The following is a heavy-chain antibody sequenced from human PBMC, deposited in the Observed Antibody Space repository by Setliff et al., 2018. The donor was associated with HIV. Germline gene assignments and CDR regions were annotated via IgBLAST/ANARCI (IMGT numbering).Heavy chain of an antibody. Sequence: PSETLSLTCTVSGGFISSYYWSWIRQPPGKGLEWIRYIHYSGSTSYNPSLKSRVTISVDTSKNQFSLKLTSVTAADTAVYYCARGPAREGGYWGSDSQGYFQHWGQGTLVTVSS. CDR1: GGFISSYY. CDR2: IHYSGST. J-gene: IGHJ1*01. V-gene: IGHV4-59*01. D-gene: IGHD3-22*01. CDR3: ARGPAREGGYWGSDSQGYFQH.